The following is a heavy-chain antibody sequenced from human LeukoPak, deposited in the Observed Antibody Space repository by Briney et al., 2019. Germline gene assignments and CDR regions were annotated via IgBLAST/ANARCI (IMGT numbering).Heavy chain of an antibody. CDR1: GFTFSSYW. V-gene: IGHV3-7*01. CDR2: IKQDGSEK. Sequence: GGSLRLSCAASGFTFSSYWMSWVRQAPGKGLEWVANIKQDGSEKYYVDSVKGRFAISRDNAKNSLYLQMNSLRAEDTAVYYCARAEYYYGSGSYYPDYYYYMDVWGKGTTVTVSS. J-gene: IGHJ6*03. D-gene: IGHD3-10*01. CDR3: ARAEYYYGSGSYYPDYYYYMDV.